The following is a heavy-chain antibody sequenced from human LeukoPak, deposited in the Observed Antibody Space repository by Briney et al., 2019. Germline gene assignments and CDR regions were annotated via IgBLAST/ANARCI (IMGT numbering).Heavy chain of an antibody. D-gene: IGHD2-2*01. J-gene: IGHJ4*02. V-gene: IGHV4-4*07. Sequence: SETLSLTCTVSGGSISNYYWSWIRQPAGKGLDWIGRIYTSGSTNYNPSLKSRVTISVDKSKNQFSLKLSSVTAADTAVYYCARSPVVVPAAIDYWGQGSLVSVSS. CDR2: IYTSGST. CDR3: ARSPVVVPAAIDY. CDR1: GGSISNYY.